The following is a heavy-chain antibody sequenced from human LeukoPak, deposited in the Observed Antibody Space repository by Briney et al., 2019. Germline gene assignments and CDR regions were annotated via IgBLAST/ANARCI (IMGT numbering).Heavy chain of an antibody. V-gene: IGHV4-59*01. J-gene: IGHJ5*02. CDR1: GGSISSYY. CDR3: ARGGSRYSSGWSANWSDP. Sequence: AETLSLTWTVSGGSISSYYWSWIRQPPGKGLEWSWYSYYSGSTNYNPSLQRRVPISVDTSKNQFSLKLRPVTAADTAVYSCARGGSRYSSGWSANWSDPWGQGTLVTVSS. CDR2: SYYSGST. D-gene: IGHD6-19*01.